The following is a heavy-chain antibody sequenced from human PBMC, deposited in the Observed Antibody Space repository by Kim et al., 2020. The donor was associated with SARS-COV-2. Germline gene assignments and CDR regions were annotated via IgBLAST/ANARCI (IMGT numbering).Heavy chain of an antibody. Sequence: SETLSLTCAVYGGSFSGYYWCWIRQPPGKGLEWIGEINHSGSTNSNPSLKSRVTISVDTSTNQFSLKLSPVTAADTAVSYCARGLVAARQWVGGYYYYGMDVWGQGTTVTVSS. V-gene: IGHV4-34*01. J-gene: IGHJ6*02. D-gene: IGHD6-6*01. CDR1: GGSFSGYY. CDR3: ARGLVAARQWVGGYYYYGMDV. CDR2: INHSGST.